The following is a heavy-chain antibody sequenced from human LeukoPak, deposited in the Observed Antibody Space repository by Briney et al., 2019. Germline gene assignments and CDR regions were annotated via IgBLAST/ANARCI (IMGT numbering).Heavy chain of an antibody. Sequence: GECLKISCKGSGYSFTSYWIGWVRQMPGKGLEWMGIIYPGDSDTRYSPSFQGQVTISADKSISTAYLQWSSLKASDTAMYYCARRLFSGWYGIDAFDIWGQGTMVTVSS. J-gene: IGHJ3*02. CDR1: GYSFTSYW. V-gene: IGHV5-51*01. CDR2: IYPGDSDT. D-gene: IGHD6-19*01. CDR3: ARRLFSGWYGIDAFDI.